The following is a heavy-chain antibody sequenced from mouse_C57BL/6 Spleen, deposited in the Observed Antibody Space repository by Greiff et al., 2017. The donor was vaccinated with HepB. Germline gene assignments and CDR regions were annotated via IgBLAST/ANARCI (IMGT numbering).Heavy chain of an antibody. Sequence: EVQGVESGGGLVKPGGSLKLSCAASGFTFSDYGMHWVRQAPEKGLEWVAYISSGSSTIYYADTVKGRFTISRDNAKNTLFLQRTSLRSEDTAMYYCARLDYGSSPFYAMDYWGQGTSVTVSS. V-gene: IGHV5-17*01. CDR3: ARLDYGSSPFYAMDY. J-gene: IGHJ4*01. CDR2: ISSGSSTI. CDR1: GFTFSDYG. D-gene: IGHD1-1*01.